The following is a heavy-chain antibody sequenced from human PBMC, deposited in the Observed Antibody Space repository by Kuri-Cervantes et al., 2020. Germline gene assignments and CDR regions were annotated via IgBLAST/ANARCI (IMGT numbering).Heavy chain of an antibody. J-gene: IGHJ4*02. V-gene: IGHV4-59*01. CDR2: IYYSGST. CDR3: ARNVFSFDY. Sequence: GSLRLSCTVSGGSISSYYWSWIRQPPGKGLEWIGYIYYSGSTNYNPSLKSRVTISVDTSKNQFSLKLSSVTAADTAVYYCARNVFSFDYWGQGTLVTVSS. CDR1: GGSISSYY.